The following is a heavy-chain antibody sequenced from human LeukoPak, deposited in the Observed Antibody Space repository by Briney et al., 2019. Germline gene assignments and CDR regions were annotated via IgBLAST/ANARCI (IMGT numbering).Heavy chain of an antibody. CDR3: AREVGRWELLHFDY. CDR2: ISSSSSTI. V-gene: IGHV3-48*01. CDR1: GFTFSSYS. J-gene: IGHJ4*02. D-gene: IGHD1-26*01. Sequence: GGSLRLSCAASGFTFSSYSMNWVRQAPGKGLEWVSYISSSSSTIYYADSVKGRFTISRDNAKNSLYLQMNSLRAEDTAVYCCAREVGRWELLHFDYWGQGTLVTVSS.